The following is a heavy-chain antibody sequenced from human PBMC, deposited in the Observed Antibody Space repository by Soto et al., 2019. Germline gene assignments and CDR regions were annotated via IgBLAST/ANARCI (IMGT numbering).Heavy chain of an antibody. V-gene: IGHV1-3*01. CDR2: INAGTGNT. CDR1: GYILTNYA. J-gene: IGHJ4*02. CDR3: ARDRTTRSTRQFDY. Sequence: QGQLLQSGAEVKTPGASVKRSFKASGYILTNYAIHWGRQEPGQRLEWMGWINAGTGNTRYSQKVHGRITISTDASDSTAYIDLNSMRSEDTDVYDYARDRTTRSTRQFDYWGQGSLVTVSS. D-gene: IGHD1-7*01.